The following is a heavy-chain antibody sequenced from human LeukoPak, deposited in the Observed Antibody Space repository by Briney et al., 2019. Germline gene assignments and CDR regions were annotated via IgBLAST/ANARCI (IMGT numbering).Heavy chain of an antibody. J-gene: IGHJ4*02. CDR2: IYYSGST. CDR1: GGSISSDNYY. V-gene: IGHV4-39*01. D-gene: IGHD1-26*01. Sequence: SETLSLTCTVSGGSISSDNYYWGWIRQPPGKGLEWIGTIYYSGSTYYNPSLKSRVTISVDTSKNQFSLKLSSVTAADTAVYYCARQGSGNYLSPVNYWGQGTLVTVSS. CDR3: ARQGSGNYLSPVNY.